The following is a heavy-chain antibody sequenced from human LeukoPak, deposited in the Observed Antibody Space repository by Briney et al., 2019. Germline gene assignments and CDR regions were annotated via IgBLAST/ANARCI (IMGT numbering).Heavy chain of an antibody. V-gene: IGHV3-74*01. J-gene: IGHJ4*02. CDR3: ARGRGGSYHY. CDR1: GFTFSNDW. D-gene: IGHD1-26*01. CDR2: INTDGSTT. Sequence: GGSLRLSCAASGFTFSNDWMHWVRQAPGKGLVWVSRINTDGSTTTYADSVKGRFTISRDDAKNTLYLQMNSLRVEDTAVYYCARGRGGSYHYWGQGTLVTVSS.